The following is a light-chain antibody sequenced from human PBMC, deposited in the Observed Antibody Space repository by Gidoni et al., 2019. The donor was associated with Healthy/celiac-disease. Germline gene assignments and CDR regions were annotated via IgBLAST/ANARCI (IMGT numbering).Light chain of an antibody. J-gene: IGLJ2*01. CDR1: ALPKQY. CDR3: QSADSSGTYGV. V-gene: IGLV3-25*02. Sequence: SYELTQPPSVSVSPGQTARITCSGDALPKQYADWYQQRPGQAPVLVIYKDRERPSGIPERFSGSSSGTTVTLTISGVQAEDEADYYCQSADSSGTYGVFGGGTKLTVL. CDR2: KDR.